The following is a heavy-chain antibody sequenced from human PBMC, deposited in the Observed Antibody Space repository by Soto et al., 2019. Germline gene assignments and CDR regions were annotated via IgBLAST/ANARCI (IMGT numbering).Heavy chain of an antibody. CDR3: ARAWHEVITTDYFDY. D-gene: IGHD3-22*01. V-gene: IGHV3-33*01. Sequence: QVQLVESGGGVVQPGRSLRLSCAASGFTFSSYGMHWVRQAPGKGLEWVAVIWYDGSNKYYADSVKGRFTISRDNSKNTLYLQMNSLRAEDTAVYYCARAWHEVITTDYFDYWGQGTLVTVSS. J-gene: IGHJ4*02. CDR2: IWYDGSNK. CDR1: GFTFSSYG.